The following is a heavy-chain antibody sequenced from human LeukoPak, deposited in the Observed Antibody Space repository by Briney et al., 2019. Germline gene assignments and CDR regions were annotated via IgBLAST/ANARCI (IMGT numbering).Heavy chain of an antibody. V-gene: IGHV1-46*01. Sequence: ASVKVSCKASGYTFTSYYMHWVRQAPGQGLEWMGIINPSGGSTSYAQKLQGRVTMTTDTSTSTAYMELRSLRSDDTAVYYCARADSSGWYSAYYYYMDVWGKGTTVTISS. J-gene: IGHJ6*03. CDR3: ARADSSGWYSAYYYYMDV. D-gene: IGHD6-19*01. CDR2: INPSGGST. CDR1: GYTFTSYY.